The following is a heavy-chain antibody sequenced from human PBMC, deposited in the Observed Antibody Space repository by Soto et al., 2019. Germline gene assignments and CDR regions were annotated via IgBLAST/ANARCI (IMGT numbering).Heavy chain of an antibody. Sequence: GESLKISCKGSGYSFTSYWISWARQMPGKGLEWMGRIDPSDSYTNYSPSFQGHVTISADKSISTAYLQWSSLKASDTAMYYCAIITMVRGVDYGMDVWGQGTTVTVSS. CDR2: IDPSDSYT. CDR1: GYSFTSYW. J-gene: IGHJ6*02. CDR3: AIITMVRGVDYGMDV. V-gene: IGHV5-10-1*01. D-gene: IGHD3-10*01.